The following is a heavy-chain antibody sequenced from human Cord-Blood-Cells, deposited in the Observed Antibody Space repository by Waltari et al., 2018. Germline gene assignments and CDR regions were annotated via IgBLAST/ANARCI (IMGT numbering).Heavy chain of an antibody. V-gene: IGHV1-8*01. Sequence: QVQLVQSGAEVKKPGASVKVSCTASGYTFTSYDINWVRQATGKGLEWMGWMNPNSGNTGYAQKFQGRVTMTRNTSISTAYMELSSLRSEDTAVYYCAMHERGYSYGYYYYYGMDVWGQGTTVTVSS. CDR2: MNPNSGNT. D-gene: IGHD5-18*01. CDR1: GYTFTSYD. J-gene: IGHJ6*02. CDR3: AMHERGYSYGYYYYYGMDV.